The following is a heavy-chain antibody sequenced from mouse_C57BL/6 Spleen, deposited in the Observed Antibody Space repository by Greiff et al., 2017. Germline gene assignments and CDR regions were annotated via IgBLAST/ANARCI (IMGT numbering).Heavy chain of an antibody. CDR3: ARSYYFDY. J-gene: IGHJ2*01. V-gene: IGHV5-17*01. CDR1: GFTFSDYG. Sequence: EVQLVESGGGLVKPGGSLKLSCAASGFTFSDYGMHWVRQAPETGLEWVAYISSGSSTIYSADTVKGRFTISRDNAKNTLFLHMTSLKYEDTAMYYCARSYYFDYWGQGTTLTVSS. CDR2: ISSGSSTI.